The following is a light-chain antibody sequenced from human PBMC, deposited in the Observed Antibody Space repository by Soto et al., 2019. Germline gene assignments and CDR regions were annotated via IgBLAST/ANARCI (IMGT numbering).Light chain of an antibody. J-gene: IGKJ1*01. Sequence: AIQMTQSPSSLSASVGDRVTITCRASQGIKNNLNWNHQKPGKAPKLLIYAASSLQSGVPSKFSGSGSGTDFTLTISSLQPEDFATYYCLQDYNYPRTFGQGTKVEIK. CDR1: QGIKNN. V-gene: IGKV1-6*01. CDR2: AAS. CDR3: LQDYNYPRT.